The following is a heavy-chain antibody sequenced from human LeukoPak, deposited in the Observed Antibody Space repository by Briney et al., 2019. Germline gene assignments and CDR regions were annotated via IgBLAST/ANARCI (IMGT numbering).Heavy chain of an antibody. CDR1: GGSISSYY. CDR2: IYTSGST. CDR3: ARTYYYDSSGEDAFGI. D-gene: IGHD3-22*01. V-gene: IGHV4-4*07. J-gene: IGHJ3*02. Sequence: PSETLSLTCTVSGGSISSYYWSWIRQPAGKGLEWIGRIYTSGSTNYNPSLKSRVTMSVDTSKNQFSLKLSSVTAADTAVYYCARTYYYDSSGEDAFGIWGQGTMVTVSS.